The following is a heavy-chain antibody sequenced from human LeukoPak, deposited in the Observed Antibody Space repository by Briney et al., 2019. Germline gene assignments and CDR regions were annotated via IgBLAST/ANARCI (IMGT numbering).Heavy chain of an antibody. CDR3: ARDGRSGPHFDS. V-gene: IGHV3-33*01. CDR2: IWFDGSNK. Sequence: EGSLRLSCAASGFTFRSHAMHWVRQAPGKGLEWVAHIWFDGSNKYFADSVKGRFTISRDNSKNTLYLQMNSLRAKDTAVYYCARDGRSGPHFDSWGQGTLVTVSS. J-gene: IGHJ4*02. CDR1: GFTFRSHA. D-gene: IGHD1-1*01.